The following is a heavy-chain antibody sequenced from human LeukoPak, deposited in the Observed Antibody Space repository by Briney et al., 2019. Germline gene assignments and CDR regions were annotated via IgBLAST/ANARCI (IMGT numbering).Heavy chain of an antibody. CDR2: INHSGST. CDR1: SGSFSGYY. V-gene: IGHV4-34*01. J-gene: IGHJ4*02. D-gene: IGHD3-22*01. CDR3: ARATVDSSGYYYVFHFDY. Sequence: SETLSLTCAVYSGSFSGYYWSWIRQPPGKGLEWIGEINHSGSTNYNPSLKSRVTMSVDTSKNQFSLKLSSVTAADTAVYYCARATVDSSGYYYVFHFDYWGQGTLVTVSS.